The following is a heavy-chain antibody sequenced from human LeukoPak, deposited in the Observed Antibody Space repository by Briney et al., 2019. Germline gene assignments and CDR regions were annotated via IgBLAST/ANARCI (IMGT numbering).Heavy chain of an antibody. J-gene: IGHJ6*02. CDR3: ARVDSPDWFHTLTYYYGMDV. CDR1: GGTFSSYA. D-gene: IGHD3-9*01. V-gene: IGHV1-8*02. CDR2: MNPNSGNT. Sequence: ASVKVSCKASGGTFSSYAINWVRQATGQGLEWMGWMNPNSGNTGYAQKFQGRVTMTRNNSISTAYMELSSLRSEDTAVYYCARVDSPDWFHTLTYYYGMDVWGQGTTVTVSS.